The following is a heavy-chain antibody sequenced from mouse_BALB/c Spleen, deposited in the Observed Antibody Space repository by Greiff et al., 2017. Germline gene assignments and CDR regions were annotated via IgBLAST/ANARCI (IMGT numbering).Heavy chain of an antibody. D-gene: IGHD1-1*01. V-gene: IGHV5-6*01. CDR1: GFTFSSYG. Sequence: VQLQQSGGDLVKPGGSLKLSCAASGFTFSSYGMSWVRQTPDKRLEWVATISSGGSYTYYPDSVKGRFTISRDNAKNTLYLQMSSLKSEDTAMYYCASHRGRNPYYYAMDYWGQGTSVTVSS. CDR3: ASHRGRNPYYYAMDY. CDR2: ISSGGSYT. J-gene: IGHJ4*01.